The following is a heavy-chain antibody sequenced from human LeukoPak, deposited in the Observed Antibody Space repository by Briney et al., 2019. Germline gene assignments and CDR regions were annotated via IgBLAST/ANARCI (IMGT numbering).Heavy chain of an antibody. D-gene: IGHD1-26*01. J-gene: IGHJ4*02. CDR1: GYTFTSYA. V-gene: IGHV1-3*01. Sequence: ASVKVSCKASGYTFTSYAMHWVRQAPGQGLEWMGWINVGNGNTKYSQKFQGRVTITRDTSASTAYMELSSLRSEDTAVYYCARVLEWELPLDYWGQGTLVTVSS. CDR2: INVGNGNT. CDR3: ARVLEWELPLDY.